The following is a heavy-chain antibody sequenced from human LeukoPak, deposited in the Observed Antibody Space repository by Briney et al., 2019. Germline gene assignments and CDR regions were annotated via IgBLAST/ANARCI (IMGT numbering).Heavy chain of an antibody. CDR2: ISWDGGST. J-gene: IGHJ6*03. CDR1: GFTFDDYA. CDR3: AQDGSHFGYSSGWYGNYYYYMDV. Sequence: GGSLRLSCAASGFTFDDYAMHWVRQAPGKGLEWVSLISWDGGSTYYADSVKGRFTISRDNSKNSLYLQMNSLRAEDTALYYCAQDGSHFGYSSGWYGNYYYYMDVWGKGTTVTVSS. V-gene: IGHV3-43D*03. D-gene: IGHD6-19*01.